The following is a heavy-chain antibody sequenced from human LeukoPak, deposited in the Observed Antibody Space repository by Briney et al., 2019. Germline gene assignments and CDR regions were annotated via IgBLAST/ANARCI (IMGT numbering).Heavy chain of an antibody. Sequence: PSETLSLTCAVYGGSFSGYYWSWIRQPPGKGLEWIGEINHSGSTNYNPSLKSRVTISVDTSKNQFSLKLSSVTAADTAVYYCARWNIVVVPAAIRLGVVNWFDPWGQGTLVTVSS. D-gene: IGHD2-2*02. CDR2: INHSGST. CDR1: GGSFSGYY. CDR3: ARWNIVVVPAAIRLGVVNWFDP. J-gene: IGHJ5*02. V-gene: IGHV4-34*01.